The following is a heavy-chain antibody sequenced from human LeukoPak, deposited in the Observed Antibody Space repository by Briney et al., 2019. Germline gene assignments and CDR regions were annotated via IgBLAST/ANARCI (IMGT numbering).Heavy chain of an antibody. CDR1: GFTFSSYA. V-gene: IGHV3-23*01. J-gene: IGHJ6*02. D-gene: IGHD2-15*01. CDR2: ICGSGGTT. Sequence: GGSLRLSCAASGFTFSSYAMSWVRQAPGKGLEWVSAICGSGGTTYYADSVKGRFTISRDNSKNTLYLQMNSLRAEDTAVYHSAKAAPYCSGGSCYGSYYYYGMDVWGQGTTVTVSS. CDR3: AKAAPYCSGGSCYGSYYYYGMDV.